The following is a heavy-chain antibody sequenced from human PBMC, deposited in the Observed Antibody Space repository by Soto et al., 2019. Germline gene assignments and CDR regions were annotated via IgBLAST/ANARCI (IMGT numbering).Heavy chain of an antibody. CDR3: AREGVEMATINWFDP. CDR1: GGTFSSYA. CDR2: IIPIFGTA. V-gene: IGHV1-69*01. D-gene: IGHD5-12*01. Sequence: QVQLVQSGAEVKKPGSSVKVSCKASGGTFSSYAISWVRQAPGQGLEWMGGIIPIFGTANYAQKFQGRVTITADESTSTAYMELSSLSSEDTDVYYCAREGVEMATINWFDPWGQGTLVTVS. J-gene: IGHJ5*02.